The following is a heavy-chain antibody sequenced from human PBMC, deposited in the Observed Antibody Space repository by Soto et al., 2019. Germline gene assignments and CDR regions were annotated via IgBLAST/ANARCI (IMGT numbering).Heavy chain of an antibody. CDR3: AKATRGGAATLIRDY. J-gene: IGHJ4*02. CDR1: GFTFSIYA. D-gene: IGHD6-13*01. V-gene: IGHV3-23*01. Sequence: EVQLLESGGGLVQPGGSLRLSCAAAGFTFSIYAMSWVRQAPGKGLEWVSAISGSGGSTYYADSVKGRFTISRDNSKNTLYLQINSLIADDTAVYYCAKATRGGAATLIRDYWGQGTLVTVSS. CDR2: ISGSGGST.